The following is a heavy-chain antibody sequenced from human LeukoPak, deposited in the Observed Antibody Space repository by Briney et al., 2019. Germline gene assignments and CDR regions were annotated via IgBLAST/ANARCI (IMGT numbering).Heavy chain of an antibody. V-gene: IGHV1-3*01. Sequence: ASVTVSCKASGYTFTSYAMHWVRQAPGQRLEWMGWINAGNGNTKYSQKFQGRVTITRDTSASTAYMELSSLRSEDTAVYYCARETVLLWFGELAQDNWFDPWGQGTLVAVSS. CDR3: ARETVLLWFGELAQDNWFDP. D-gene: IGHD3-10*01. CDR2: INAGNGNT. J-gene: IGHJ5*02. CDR1: GYTFTSYA.